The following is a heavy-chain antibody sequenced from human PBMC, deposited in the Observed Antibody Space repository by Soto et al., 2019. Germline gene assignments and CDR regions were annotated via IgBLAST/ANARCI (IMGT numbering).Heavy chain of an antibody. V-gene: IGHV3-48*02. Sequence: GGSLRLSCAASGFTFSSYSMNWVRQAPGKGLEWVSYISSSSSTIYCADSVKGRFTISRDNAKNSLYLQMNSLRDEDTAVYYCARDLPNVVVVAATAFDIWGQGTMVTVSS. J-gene: IGHJ3*02. CDR1: GFTFSSYS. CDR3: ARDLPNVVVVAATAFDI. CDR2: ISSSSSTI. D-gene: IGHD2-15*01.